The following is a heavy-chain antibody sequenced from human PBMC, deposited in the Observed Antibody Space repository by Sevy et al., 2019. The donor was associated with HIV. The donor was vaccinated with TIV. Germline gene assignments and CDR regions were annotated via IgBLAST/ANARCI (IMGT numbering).Heavy chain of an antibody. CDR2: ISGSGTTI. Sequence: GGYLRLSCAVSGFTFRDYFMTWIRQAPGRGLEWVSYISGSGTTIYYADSVKGRFTISRDSANNSLYLQMNSLRAEDTAVYYCARDHTKLGYCSSTSCPADFDYWGQGTLVTVSS. D-gene: IGHD2-2*01. CDR1: GFTFRDYF. CDR3: ARDHTKLGYCSSTSCPADFDY. V-gene: IGHV3-11*01. J-gene: IGHJ4*02.